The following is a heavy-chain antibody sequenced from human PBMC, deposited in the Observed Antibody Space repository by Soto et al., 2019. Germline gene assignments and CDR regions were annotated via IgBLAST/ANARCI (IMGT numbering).Heavy chain of an antibody. Sequence: SETLSLTCTISGGSVSVYYWSWIRQSTGQGLEWIGYIYASGSPYYNPSLRSRVTISAGTSKNQISLKLTSPTAADTAVYYCARGVGSSPPQYWGRGTLVTVSS. J-gene: IGHJ4*02. CDR2: IYASGSP. V-gene: IGHV4-59*02. CDR3: ARGVGSSPPQY. CDR1: GGSVSVYY. D-gene: IGHD1-26*01.